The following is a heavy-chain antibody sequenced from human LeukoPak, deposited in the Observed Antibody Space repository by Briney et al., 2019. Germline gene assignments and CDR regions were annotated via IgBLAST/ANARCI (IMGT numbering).Heavy chain of an antibody. D-gene: IGHD6-13*01. Sequence: ASVKVSCKASGYTFTSYGISWVRQAPGQGLEWMGWISAYNGNTNYAQKLQGRVTMTTDTSTSTAYMELRSLRSEDTAVYYCARGFSSSWGHNWFDPWGQGTLVTVSS. CDR1: GYTFTSYG. CDR2: ISAYNGNT. V-gene: IGHV1-18*01. CDR3: ARGFSSSWGHNWFDP. J-gene: IGHJ5*02.